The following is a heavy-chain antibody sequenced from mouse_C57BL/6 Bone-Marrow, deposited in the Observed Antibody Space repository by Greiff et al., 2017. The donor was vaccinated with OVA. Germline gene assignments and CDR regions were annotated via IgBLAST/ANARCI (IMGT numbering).Heavy chain of an antibody. J-gene: IGHJ2*01. V-gene: IGHV5-4*01. D-gene: IGHD2-3*01. CDR3: ARDDGYYLYYFDY. Sequence: DVQLVESGGGLVKPGGSLKLSCAASGFTFSSYAMSWVRQTPEKRLEWVATISDGGSYTYYPDNVKGRFTISRDNAKNNLYLQMSHLKSEDTAMYYCARDDGYYLYYFDYWGQGTTLTVSS. CDR2: ISDGGSYT. CDR1: GFTFSSYA.